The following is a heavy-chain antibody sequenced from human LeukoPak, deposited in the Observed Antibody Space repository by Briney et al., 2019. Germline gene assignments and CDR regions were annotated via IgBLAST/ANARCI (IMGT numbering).Heavy chain of an antibody. J-gene: IGHJ4*02. V-gene: IGHV4-31*03. CDR2: IYYSGGT. CDR1: GGSISSGGYY. Sequence: PSETLSLTCTVSGGSISSGGYYWSWIRQHPGKGLEWIGYIYYSGGTYYNPSLKSRVTISVDTSKNQFSLKLSSVTAADTAVYYCARDRRWYGLDYWGQGTLVTVSS. D-gene: IGHD4-23*01. CDR3: ARDRRWYGLDY.